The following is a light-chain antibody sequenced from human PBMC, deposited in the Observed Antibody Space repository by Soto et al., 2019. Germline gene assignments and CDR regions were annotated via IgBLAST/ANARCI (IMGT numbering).Light chain of an antibody. Sequence: DIQMTQSPSSLSASVGERVTITCRTRQSMRNFLNWYQQKPGTVPKLLISTSSTLESGVPSRFSGGGSVTYFTITINNLQPEDCATYCWQQNYLSPWTFGPGTRVEIK. V-gene: IGKV1-39*01. CDR1: QSMRNF. CDR3: QQNYLSPWT. J-gene: IGKJ1*01. CDR2: TSS.